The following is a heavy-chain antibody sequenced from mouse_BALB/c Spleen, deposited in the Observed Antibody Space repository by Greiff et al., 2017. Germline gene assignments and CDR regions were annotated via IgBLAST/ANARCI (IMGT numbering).Heavy chain of an antibody. Sequence: VQLQQSGAELARPGASVKLSCKASGYTFTSYWMQWVKQRPGQGLEWIGAIYPGDGDTRYTQKFKGKATLTADKSSSTAYMQLSSLASEDSAVYYCANMIIGAMDYWGQGTSVTVSS. CDR2: IYPGDGDT. J-gene: IGHJ4*01. D-gene: IGHD2-4*01. CDR1: GYTFTSYW. V-gene: IGHV1-87*01. CDR3: ANMIIGAMDY.